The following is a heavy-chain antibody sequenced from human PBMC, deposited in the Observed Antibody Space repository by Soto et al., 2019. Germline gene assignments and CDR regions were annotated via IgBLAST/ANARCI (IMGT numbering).Heavy chain of an antibody. CDR3: AAVIAAAGIEYYGMDV. D-gene: IGHD6-13*01. V-gene: IGHV4-34*01. CDR2: INHSGST. CDR1: GGSFSGYY. Sequence: PSETLSLTCAVYGGSFSGYYWSWIRQPPGKGLEWIGEINHSGSTNYNPSLKSRVTISVDTSKNQFSLKLSFVTAADTAVYCCAAVIAAAGIEYYGMDVWGQGTTVTVSS. J-gene: IGHJ6*02.